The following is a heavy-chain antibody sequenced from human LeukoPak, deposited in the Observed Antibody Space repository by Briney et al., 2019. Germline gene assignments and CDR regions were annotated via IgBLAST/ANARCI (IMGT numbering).Heavy chain of an antibody. D-gene: IGHD3-22*01. CDR1: GFNFSSYA. Sequence: GGTLRLSCAASGFNFSSYAMSWVRQAPGKGLEWVSAISGSGGSTYYADSVKGRFTISRDNSKNTLYLQMNSLRAEDTAVYYCAKEASGDSSGYYHFDYWGQGTLVTVSS. CDR3: AKEASGDSSGYYHFDY. CDR2: ISGSGGST. V-gene: IGHV3-23*01. J-gene: IGHJ4*02.